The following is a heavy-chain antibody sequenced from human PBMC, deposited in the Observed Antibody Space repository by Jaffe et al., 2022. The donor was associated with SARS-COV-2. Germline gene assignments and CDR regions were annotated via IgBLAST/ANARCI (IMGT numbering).Heavy chain of an antibody. CDR3: ARELTFGGVIRDDRHFDY. D-gene: IGHD3-16*01. J-gene: IGHJ4*02. V-gene: IGHV4-39*02. CDR1: GGSISSSSYY. Sequence: QLQLQESGPGLVKPSETLSLTCTVSGGSISSSSYYWGWIRQPPGKGLEWIGSIYYSGSTYYNPSLKSRVTISVDTSKNQFSLKLSSVTAADTAVYYCARELTFGGVIRDDRHFDYWGQGTLVTVSS. CDR2: IYYSGST.